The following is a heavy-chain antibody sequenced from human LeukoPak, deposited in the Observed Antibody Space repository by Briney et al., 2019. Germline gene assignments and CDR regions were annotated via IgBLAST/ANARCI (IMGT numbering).Heavy chain of an antibody. Sequence: PGGSLRLSCAASGFTCSSYWMSWVRQAPGKGLEWVANIKQDGSEKYYVDSVKGRFTISRDNAKNSLYLQMNSLRAEDTAVYYCARDTNWFDPWGQGTLVTVSS. CDR1: GFTCSSYW. CDR2: IKQDGSEK. J-gene: IGHJ5*02. CDR3: ARDTNWFDP. V-gene: IGHV3-7*03.